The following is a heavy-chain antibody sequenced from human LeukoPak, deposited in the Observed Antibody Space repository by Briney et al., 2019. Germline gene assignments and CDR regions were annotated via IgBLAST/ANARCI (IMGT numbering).Heavy chain of an antibody. Sequence: GGSLRLSCATSGSTFSNHAMHWVRQATGKGLEWVSAIGIAGDTFYPGSVKGRFTISRENAKNSLSLQINSLKAEDTAVYYCVRQQTSHGNFDYWGQGTLVTVSS. J-gene: IGHJ4*02. V-gene: IGHV3-13*01. D-gene: IGHD1-26*01. CDR2: IGIAGDT. CDR3: VRQQTSHGNFDY. CDR1: GSTFSNHA.